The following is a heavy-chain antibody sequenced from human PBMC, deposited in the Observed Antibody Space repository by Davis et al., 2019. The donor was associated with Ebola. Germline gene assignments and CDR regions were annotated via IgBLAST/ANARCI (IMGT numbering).Heavy chain of an antibody. CDR3: VTDYGSGNYYIH. D-gene: IGHD3-10*01. V-gene: IGHV1-24*01. CDR2: FAPEHGEI. J-gene: IGHJ4*02. Sequence: AASVKVSCKVSGYSFTDLSMNWVRQAPGKGLEWMGGFAPEHGEIIYAQKLQGRVAMTEDTSTDTVYMELSSLRSDDTAVYYCVTDYGSGNYYIHWGQGTLVTVSS. CDR1: GYSFTDLS.